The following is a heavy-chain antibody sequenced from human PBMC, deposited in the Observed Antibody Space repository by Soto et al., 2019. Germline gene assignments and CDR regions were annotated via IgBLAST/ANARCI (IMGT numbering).Heavy chain of an antibody. CDR2: INHSGST. J-gene: IGHJ4*02. D-gene: IGHD5-18*01. CDR3: ARVERGYSYGNFDY. Sequence: SETLSLTCAVYGGSFSGYYWSWIRQPPGKGLEWIGEINHSGSTNYNPSLKSRVTISVDTSKNQFSLKLSSVTAADTAVYYCARVERGYSYGNFDYWGQGTLVTV. CDR1: GGSFSGYY. V-gene: IGHV4-34*01.